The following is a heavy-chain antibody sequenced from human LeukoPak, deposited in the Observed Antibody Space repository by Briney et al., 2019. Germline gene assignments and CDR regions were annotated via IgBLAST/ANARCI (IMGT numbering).Heavy chain of an antibody. CDR1: GGTFSSYA. Sequence: GASVKVSCKASGGTFSSYAISWVRQAPGQGLEWMGGIIPIFGTANYAQKFQGRVTITADKSTSTAYMELSSLRSEDTAVYYCARDLQALTTGTPSDYWGQGTLVTVSS. J-gene: IGHJ4*02. CDR3: ARDLQALTTGTPSDY. V-gene: IGHV1-69*06. D-gene: IGHD1-1*01. CDR2: IIPIFGTA.